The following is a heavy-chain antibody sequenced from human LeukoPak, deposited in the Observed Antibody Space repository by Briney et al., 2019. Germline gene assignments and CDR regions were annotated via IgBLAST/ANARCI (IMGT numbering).Heavy chain of an antibody. J-gene: IGHJ4*02. Sequence: GESLKISCKGSGYSFTSYWISWVRQMPGKGLELMGRIEPSDSYTNYSPSFQGHVTISADKSNSTAYLQWSSLKASDTAMYYCASRMVRGFTHFDYWGQGTLVTVSS. CDR1: GYSFTSYW. V-gene: IGHV5-10-1*01. CDR2: IEPSDSYT. CDR3: ASRMVRGFTHFDY. D-gene: IGHD3-10*01.